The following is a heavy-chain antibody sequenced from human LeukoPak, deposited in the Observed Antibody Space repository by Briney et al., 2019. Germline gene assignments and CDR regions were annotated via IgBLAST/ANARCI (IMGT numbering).Heavy chain of an antibody. Sequence: SVKGRFTISRDNAKNSLYLQMNSLRAEDTAVYCCATGDCGGDCYSSYFDYWGQGTLVTVSS. J-gene: IGHJ4*02. D-gene: IGHD2-21*02. CDR3: ATGDCGGDCYSSYFDY. V-gene: IGHV3-11*06.